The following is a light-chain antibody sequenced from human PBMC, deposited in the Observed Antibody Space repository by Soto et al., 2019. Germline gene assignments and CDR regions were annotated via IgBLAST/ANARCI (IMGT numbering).Light chain of an antibody. CDR3: LQHNRYPLT. J-gene: IGKJ1*01. CDR2: STS. Sequence: DIQMTQSPSSLSASVGDRVTITCRASQGILNDLGWYHHKPGKVPERLIYSTSSLQSGVPSRFSGSGSGTEFTLTISSLQPEDFATYYCLQHNRYPLTFGQGTKVDI. V-gene: IGKV1-17*01. CDR1: QGILND.